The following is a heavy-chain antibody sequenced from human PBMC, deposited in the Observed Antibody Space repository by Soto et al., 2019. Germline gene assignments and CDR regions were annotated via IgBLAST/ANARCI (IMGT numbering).Heavy chain of an antibody. CDR3: ATGHQPAGIDN. CDR1: GGSISSYY. V-gene: IGHV4-59*03. J-gene: IGHJ4*02. CDR2: IYYSGST. Sequence: SETLSLTCTVSGGSISSYYWSWIRQPPGKGLEWIGYIYYSGSTNYNPSLKSRVNISADRSKNQFSLRLTSMTAADTAVYFCATGHQPAGIDNWGRGTLVTVS.